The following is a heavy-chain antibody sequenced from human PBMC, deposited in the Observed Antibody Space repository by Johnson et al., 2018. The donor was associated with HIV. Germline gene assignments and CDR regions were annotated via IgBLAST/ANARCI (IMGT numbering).Heavy chain of an antibody. Sequence: VQLVESGGGLVQPGRSLRLSCAASGFTFDDYAMHWVRQAPGKGLEWVSGIRWNSGSIGYADSVKGRFTIPRDNAKNSLNLEMNSLGDEDTAMYYCAKGLVTYYYGLVIWGQGTMVTVSS. CDR3: AKGLVTYYYGLVI. CDR1: GFTFDDYA. J-gene: IGHJ3*02. V-gene: IGHV3-9*01. CDR2: IRWNSGSI. D-gene: IGHD3-10*01.